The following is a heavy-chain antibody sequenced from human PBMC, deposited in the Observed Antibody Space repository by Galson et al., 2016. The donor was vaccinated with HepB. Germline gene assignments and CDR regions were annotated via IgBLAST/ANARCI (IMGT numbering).Heavy chain of an antibody. Sequence: SLRLSCAASGFIFNSFWMHWVRQAPGKGLVWVSRITSDGSDATYADSVQSRFTISRDNAKKTLYLQMNSLRVEDTAVYYCVRVYYGSGSALQIWGQGTRVIVSS. CDR3: VRVYYGSGSALQI. D-gene: IGHD3-10*01. CDR2: ITSDGSDA. V-gene: IGHV3-74*03. J-gene: IGHJ3*02. CDR1: GFIFNSFW.